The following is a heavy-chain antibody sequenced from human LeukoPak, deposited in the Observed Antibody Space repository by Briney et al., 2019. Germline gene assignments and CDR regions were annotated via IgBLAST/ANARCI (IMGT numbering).Heavy chain of an antibody. CDR1: GYTFTGYY. Sequence: ASVKVSCKASGYTFTGYYMHWVRQAPGQGLEWMGWINPNSGGTNYAQKFQGRVTMTRDTSISTAYMELSRLRSDDTAVYYCARVQGVAETKRFDYWGQGTLVTVSS. CDR2: INPNSGGT. V-gene: IGHV1-2*02. CDR3: ARVQGVAETKRFDY. D-gene: IGHD3-3*01. J-gene: IGHJ4*02.